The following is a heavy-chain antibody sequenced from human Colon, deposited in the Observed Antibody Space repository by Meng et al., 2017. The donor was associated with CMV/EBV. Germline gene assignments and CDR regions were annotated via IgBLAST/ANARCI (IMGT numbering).Heavy chain of an antibody. Sequence: GGSLRLSCAASGFTFSSYAMHWVRQAPGKGLEWVAVISYDGSNKYYADSVKGRFTISRDTSKNTLYLQMNSLRAEDTAVYYCARDLLGSYAFWSGQLHPLYYYYGMDVWGQGTTVTDSS. D-gene: IGHD3-3*01. CDR1: GFTFSSYA. J-gene: IGHJ6*02. CDR3: ARDLLGSYAFWSGQLHPLYYYYGMDV. V-gene: IGHV3-30-3*01. CDR2: ISYDGSNK.